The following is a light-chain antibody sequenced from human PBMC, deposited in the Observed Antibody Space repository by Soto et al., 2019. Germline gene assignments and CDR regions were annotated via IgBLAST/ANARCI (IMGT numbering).Light chain of an antibody. J-gene: IGKJ5*01. CDR3: QQYGSSPIN. Sequence: EIVLTQSPATLSFSPGERATLSCGASAAVSSSYVAWYQQKSGLAPRLLIHDASSRATGIPDRFSGSKSGTYFTLTIRSLEPEDAALYYCQQYGSSPINFGQGTRLEIK. CDR1: AAVSSSY. V-gene: IGKV3D-20*01. CDR2: DAS.